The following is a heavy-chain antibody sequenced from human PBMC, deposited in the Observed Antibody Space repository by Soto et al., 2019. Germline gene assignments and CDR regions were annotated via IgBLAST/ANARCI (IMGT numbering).Heavy chain of an antibody. CDR1: GFTFSSYE. CDR3: AREDGTDAFDI. CDR2: ISSGGTTI. J-gene: IGHJ3*02. V-gene: IGHV3-48*03. Sequence: GGSLRLSCAASGFTFSSYEMNWVRQAPGKGLEWVSYISSGGTTIYYADSVTGRFTFSRDNAKNPLYLQMHSLRAEDTAVYYCAREDGTDAFDIWGQGTMVTVSS.